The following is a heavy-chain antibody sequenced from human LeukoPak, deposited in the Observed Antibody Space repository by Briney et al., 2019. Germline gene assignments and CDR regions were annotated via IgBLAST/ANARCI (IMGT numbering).Heavy chain of an antibody. D-gene: IGHD3-22*01. J-gene: IGHJ4*02. CDR2: LKASGSEK. CDR3: AKTQGTYYYDSSGYDPYDY. V-gene: IGHV3-7*03. Sequence: GAPRPFRAALGIHLNCLWMSWVRQASGKGLGWVANLKASGSEKYYVDSVKGRFTISRDNAKNSLYLQMNSLRAEDTAVYYCAKTQGTYYYDSSGYDPYDYWGQGTLVTVSS. CDR1: GIHLNCLW.